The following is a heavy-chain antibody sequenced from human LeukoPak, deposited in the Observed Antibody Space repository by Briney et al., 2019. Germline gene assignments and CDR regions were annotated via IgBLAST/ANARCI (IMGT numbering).Heavy chain of an antibody. V-gene: IGHV4-34*01. CDR1: GGSFSGYY. J-gene: IGHJ6*03. CDR2: INHSGST. CDR3: ARGRASYYYDSSGYYYGGIYYYYYMDV. Sequence: SETLSLTCAVYGGSFSGYYWSWIRQPPGKGLEWIGEINHSGSTNYNPSPKSRVTISVDTSKNQFSLKLSSVTAADTAVYYCARGRASYYYDSSGYYYGGIYYYYYMDVWGKGTTVTVSS. D-gene: IGHD3-22*01.